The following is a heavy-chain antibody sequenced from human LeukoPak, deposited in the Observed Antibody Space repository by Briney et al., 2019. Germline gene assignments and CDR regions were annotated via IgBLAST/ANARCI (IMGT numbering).Heavy chain of an antibody. CDR2: IGTAGDP. D-gene: IGHD3-22*01. CDR3: ARLTNSGYYWLFDY. Sequence: GGSLRLPCAASGFTFSSYDMHWVRQATGKGLEWVSAIGTAGDPYYPGSVKGRFTISRENAKNSLYLQMNSLRAGDTAVYYCARLTNSGYYWLFDYWGQGTLVTVSS. CDR1: GFTFSSYD. J-gene: IGHJ4*02. V-gene: IGHV3-13*05.